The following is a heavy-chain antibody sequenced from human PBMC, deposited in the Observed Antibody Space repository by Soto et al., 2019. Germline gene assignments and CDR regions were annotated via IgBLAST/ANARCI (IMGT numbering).Heavy chain of an antibody. D-gene: IGHD4-17*01. CDR3: ARGGDDYGDPPGFDY. J-gene: IGHJ4*02. CDR1: GGSISSGGYY. Sequence: SETLSLTCTVSGGSISSGGYYWSWIRQHPGKGLEWIGYIYYSGSTYYNPSLKSRVTISVDTSKNQFSLKLSSVTAADTAVYYCARGGDDYGDPPGFDYWGQGTLVTVSS. V-gene: IGHV4-31*03. CDR2: IYYSGST.